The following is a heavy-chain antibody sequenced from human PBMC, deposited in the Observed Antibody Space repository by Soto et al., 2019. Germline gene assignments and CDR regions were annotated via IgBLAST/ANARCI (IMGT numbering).Heavy chain of an antibody. D-gene: IGHD2-21*01. Sequence: SETLSLTCTVSGGSISSGDYYWSWIRQPPGKGLEWIGYIYHSGNTYYNPSLKSRVTISVDTSKNQFSLKLSSVTAADTAVYYCARAYSTSVYYFDYWGQGTLVTVSS. CDR3: ARAYSTSVYYFDY. J-gene: IGHJ4*02. CDR1: GGSISSGDYY. CDR2: IYHSGNT. V-gene: IGHV4-30-4*01.